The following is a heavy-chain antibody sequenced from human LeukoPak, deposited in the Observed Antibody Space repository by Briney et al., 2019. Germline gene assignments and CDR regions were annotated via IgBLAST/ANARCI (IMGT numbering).Heavy chain of an antibody. V-gene: IGHV4-34*01. CDR2: INHSGST. Sequence: SETLSLTCAVSGGSFSGYYWSWIRQPPGKGLEWIGEINHSGSTNYNPSLKSRVTISVDTSKNQFSLKLSSVTAADTAVYYCAGSSSWYLRYFQHWGQGTLVTVSS. CDR1: GGSFSGYY. J-gene: IGHJ1*01. D-gene: IGHD6-13*01. CDR3: AGSSSWYLRYFQH.